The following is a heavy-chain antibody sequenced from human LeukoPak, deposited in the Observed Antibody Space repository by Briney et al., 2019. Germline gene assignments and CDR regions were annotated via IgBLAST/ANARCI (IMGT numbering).Heavy chain of an antibody. Sequence: GGSLRLSCAASGFTFSSYTMSWVRLAPGKGLEWVSGVSGDGGYTHYADSVKGRFTISRDNSKSTLCLQMNSLRADDTAVYYCAKGGTMTRKGYSDYWGQGTLVTVSS. CDR2: VSGDGGYT. J-gene: IGHJ4*02. D-gene: IGHD2-15*01. CDR3: AKGGTMTRKGYSDY. CDR1: GFTFSSYT. V-gene: IGHV3-23*01.